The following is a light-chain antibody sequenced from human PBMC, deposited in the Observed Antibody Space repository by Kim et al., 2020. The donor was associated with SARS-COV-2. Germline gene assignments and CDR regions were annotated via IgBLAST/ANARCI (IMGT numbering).Light chain of an antibody. V-gene: IGLV3-19*01. J-gene: IGLJ7*01. CDR2: SNN. Sequence: ALGPTASISCRADRHSSDYASWYRQKPGQATVLVIYSNNNRTSWIPARFSSSSSGNTAALTITGGQAEEEADYFCNSPDTSGNNLEFGGGTQLTVL. CDR3: NSPDTSGNNLE. CDR1: RHSSDY.